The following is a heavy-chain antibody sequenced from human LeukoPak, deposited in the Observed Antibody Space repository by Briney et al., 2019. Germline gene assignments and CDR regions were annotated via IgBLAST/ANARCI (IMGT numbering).Heavy chain of an antibody. Sequence: SQTLSLTCTVSGYSISSGYYWGWIRQPPGKGLEWIGSIYHSGSTYYNPSLKSRVTISVDTSKNQFSLKLSSVTAADTAVYYCARGITMVRGVSEGYFDYWGQGTLVTVSS. CDR1: GYSISSGYY. CDR2: IYHSGST. D-gene: IGHD3-10*01. J-gene: IGHJ4*02. V-gene: IGHV4-38-2*02. CDR3: ARGITMVRGVSEGYFDY.